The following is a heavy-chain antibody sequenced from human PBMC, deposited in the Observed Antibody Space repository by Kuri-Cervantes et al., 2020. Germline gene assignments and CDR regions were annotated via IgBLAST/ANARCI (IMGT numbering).Heavy chain of an antibody. Sequence: ASVKVSCKASGYTFTSYAMHWVRQAPGQRLEWMGWINAGNGNTKYSQKFQGRVTMTRDTSINTAYMELRSLRSDDTAVYYCARDPSSYDYVWGSYRTWPLGGWGQGTLVTVSS. CDR1: GYTFTSYA. J-gene: IGHJ4*02. D-gene: IGHD3-16*02. V-gene: IGHV1-3*01. CDR3: ARDPSSYDYVWGSYRTWPLGG. CDR2: INAGNGNT.